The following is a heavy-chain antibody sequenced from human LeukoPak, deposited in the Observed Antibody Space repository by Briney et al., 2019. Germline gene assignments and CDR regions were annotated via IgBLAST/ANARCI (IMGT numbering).Heavy chain of an antibody. D-gene: IGHD3-10*01. CDR1: GFTFRNYG. Sequence: PGRSLRLSCAASGFTFRNYGMHWVRQAPGKGLEWVAVISYDGSNKYYADSVKGRFTISRDNSKNTLYLQMNSLRAEDTAVYYCAKDHGSLGSGLNWGQGTLVTVSS. J-gene: IGHJ4*02. V-gene: IGHV3-30*18. CDR2: ISYDGSNK. CDR3: AKDHGSLGSGLN.